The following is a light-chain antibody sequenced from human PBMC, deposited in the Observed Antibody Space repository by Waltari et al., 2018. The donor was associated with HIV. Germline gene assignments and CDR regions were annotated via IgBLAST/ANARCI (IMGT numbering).Light chain of an antibody. Sequence: DIQMTQSPSSLSASVGDRVTITCRASQSISSYLNWHQQKPGKAPKLLIYAASSWQSGVPSRFSGSGSGTDFTLTISSLQPEDFATYYCQQSYSTLYTFGQGTKLEIK. CDR1: QSISSY. J-gene: IGKJ2*01. CDR3: QQSYSTLYT. CDR2: AAS. V-gene: IGKV1-39*01.